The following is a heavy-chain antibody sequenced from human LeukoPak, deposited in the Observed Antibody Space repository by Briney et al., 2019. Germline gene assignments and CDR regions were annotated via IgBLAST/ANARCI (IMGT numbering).Heavy chain of an antibody. CDR2: ISGSGGST. V-gene: IGHV3-23*01. Sequence: GGSLRLSCAASGFAFSSYAMSWVRQAPGKGLEWVSAISGSGGSTYYADSVKGRFTISRDNSKNTLYLQMNSLRAEDTAVYYCANKDPWIQLWPYWGQGTLVTVSS. CDR1: GFAFSSYA. D-gene: IGHD5-18*01. CDR3: ANKDPWIQLWPY. J-gene: IGHJ4*02.